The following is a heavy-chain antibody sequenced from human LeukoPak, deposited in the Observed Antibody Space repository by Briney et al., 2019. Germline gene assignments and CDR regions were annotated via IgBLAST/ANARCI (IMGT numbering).Heavy chain of an antibody. CDR3: ARDYRRQLELLDY. CDR2: INPNSGET. CDR1: GYIFTGYY. J-gene: IGHJ4*02. V-gene: IGHV1-2*02. Sequence: ASVKVSCKASGYIFTGYYMHWVRQAPGQGLEWMGWINPNSGETRYAQKFQGRVTMTRDTSISTAYMELSRLRSDETAVYYCARDYRRQLELLDYWGQGTLVTVSS. D-gene: IGHD1-7*01.